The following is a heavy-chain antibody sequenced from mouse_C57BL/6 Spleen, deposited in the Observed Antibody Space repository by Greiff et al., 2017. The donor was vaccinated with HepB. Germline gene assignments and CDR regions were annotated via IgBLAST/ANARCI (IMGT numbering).Heavy chain of an antibody. CDR3: ARKRSYAMDY. CDR1: GFTFSDYG. Sequence: EVMLVESGGGLVKPGGSLKLYCAASGFTFSDYGMHWVRQAPEKGLEWVAYISSGSSTIYYADTVKGRFTISRDNAKNTLFLQMTSLRSEDTAMYYCARKRSYAMDYWGQGTSVTVSS. J-gene: IGHJ4*01. V-gene: IGHV5-17*01. CDR2: ISSGSSTI.